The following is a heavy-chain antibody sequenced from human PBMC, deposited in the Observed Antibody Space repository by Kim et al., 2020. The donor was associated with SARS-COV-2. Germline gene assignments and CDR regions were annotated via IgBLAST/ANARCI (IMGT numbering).Heavy chain of an antibody. J-gene: IGHJ4*02. D-gene: IGHD5-18*01. Sequence: SETLSLTCTVSGGSISGYYWSWIRQPPGKGLEWIGYIYYSGSTNYNASLKSRVTISIDTSKNQFSLNLRSMTAADTAVYYCARTRGYTYGLAYWGQGTLV. V-gene: IGHV4-59*01. CDR3: ARTRGYTYGLAY. CDR2: IYYSGST. CDR1: GGSISGYY.